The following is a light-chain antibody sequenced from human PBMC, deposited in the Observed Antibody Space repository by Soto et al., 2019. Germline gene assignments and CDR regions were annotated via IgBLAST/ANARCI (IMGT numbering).Light chain of an antibody. CDR1: QSVSSTY. V-gene: IGKV3-20*01. CDR2: GAS. J-gene: IGKJ5*01. Sequence: EIALTQSPGTLSLSPGERATLSCRASQSVSSTYLAWYQQKPGQAPRLLIYGASRRATDIPDRFSGSGSGTEFTLTISSLQPEDFATYYCQQLNSYLITFGQGTRLEIK. CDR3: QQLNSYLIT.